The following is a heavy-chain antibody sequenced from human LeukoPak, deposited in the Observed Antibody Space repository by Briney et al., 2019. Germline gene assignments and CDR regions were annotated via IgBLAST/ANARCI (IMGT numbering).Heavy chain of an antibody. D-gene: IGHD4/OR15-4a*01. CDR1: GGSISSYY. J-gene: IGHJ4*02. CDR3: ASHMINYGAIQEFCLDN. Sequence: SETLSLTCTVSGGSISSYYWSWIRQPPGKGLEWIGYIYYSGSTNYNPSLKSRVTISVDTSKNQYSLKLTSVTAADTAVYYCASHMINYGAIQEFCLDNWGQGALVTVSS. CDR2: IYYSGST. V-gene: IGHV4-59*08.